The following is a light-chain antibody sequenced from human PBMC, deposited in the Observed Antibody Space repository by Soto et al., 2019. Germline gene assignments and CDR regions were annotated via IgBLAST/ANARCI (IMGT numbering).Light chain of an antibody. CDR3: QSYDSSLSGLV. V-gene: IGLV1-40*01. CDR1: SSNIGTGYD. J-gene: IGLJ2*01. CDR2: GNS. Sequence: QSVLTQSPSVSGAPGQRVTISCTGSSSNIGTGYDVHWYQQLPGTAPKLLIYGNSNRPSGVPDRFSGSKSGTSASLAITWLQAEDEADYYCQSYDSSLSGLVFGGGTKLTVL.